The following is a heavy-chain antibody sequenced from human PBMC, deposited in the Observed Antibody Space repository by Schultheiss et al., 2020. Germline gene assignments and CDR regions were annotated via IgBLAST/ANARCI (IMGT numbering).Heavy chain of an antibody. V-gene: IGHV3-7*03. CDR1: GFTFSSYW. J-gene: IGHJ4*02. CDR3: AWSEFSCACD. Sequence: GGSLRLSCAASGFTFSSYWMHWVRQAPGKGLVWVAHINPDGSEKLYVDSVKGRFTVSRDNAKNSLYLQMNSLRGDDTAVYYCAWSEFSCACDWGQGTLVTVSS. CDR2: INPDGSEK. D-gene: IGHD3-3*01.